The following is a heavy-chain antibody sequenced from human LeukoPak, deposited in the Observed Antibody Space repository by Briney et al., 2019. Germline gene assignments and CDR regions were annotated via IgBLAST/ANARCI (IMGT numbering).Heavy chain of an antibody. V-gene: IGHV3-21*01. D-gene: IGHD4-17*01. CDR2: ISSSSSYI. Sequence: GGSLRLSCAASGFTFSSYSMNWVRQAPGKGLEWVSSISSSSSYIYYADSVKGRFTISRDNAKNSLYLQMNSLRAEDTAVYYCARENGDYVTLYYFDYWGQGTLVTVSS. J-gene: IGHJ4*02. CDR3: ARENGDYVTLYYFDY. CDR1: GFTFSSYS.